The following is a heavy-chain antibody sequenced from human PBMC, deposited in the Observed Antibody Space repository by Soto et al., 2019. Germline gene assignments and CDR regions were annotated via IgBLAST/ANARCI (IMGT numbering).Heavy chain of an antibody. D-gene: IGHD1-26*01. V-gene: IGHV4-4*02. CDR3: ATRSTTQDVFEV. J-gene: IGHJ3*01. CDR1: GGSISTSVW. Sequence: SESLSLTCAVSGGSISTSVWWTWVRQPPGKGLEWIGEIFHSRSTNYNPSLQNRVTISADSSQSQFSLKLTSLTAADTALYYCATRSTTQDVFEVWGQGTMVTVSS. CDR2: IFHSRST.